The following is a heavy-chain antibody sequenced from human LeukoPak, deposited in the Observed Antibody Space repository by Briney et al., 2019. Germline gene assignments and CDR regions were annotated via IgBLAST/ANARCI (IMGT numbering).Heavy chain of an antibody. CDR1: GGSISSYY. J-gene: IGHJ6*03. Sequence: PSETLSLTCTVSGGSISSYYWSWIRQPAGKGLEWIGRIYTSGSTNYNPSLKSRVTMSVDTSKNQFSLKLSSVTAADTAVYYCARDGIAVAADYYYMDVWGKGTTVTVSS. CDR2: IYTSGST. CDR3: ARDGIAVAADYYYMDV. D-gene: IGHD6-19*01. V-gene: IGHV4-4*07.